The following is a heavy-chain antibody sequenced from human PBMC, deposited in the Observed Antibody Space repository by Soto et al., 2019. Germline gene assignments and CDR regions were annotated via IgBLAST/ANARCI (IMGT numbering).Heavy chain of an antibody. CDR3: ARAFCTNGVCYYFFDY. Sequence: GGSLRLSCAASGFTFTSYAMSWVRQAPGKGLEWVSAISGGGGSRYYADSVKGRFTISRDNSKNTLYLQMSSLRAEDTAVYYCARAFCTNGVCYYFFDYWGHGTLVTVSS. CDR2: ISGGGGSR. CDR1: GFTFTSYA. D-gene: IGHD2-8*01. J-gene: IGHJ4*01. V-gene: IGHV3-23*01.